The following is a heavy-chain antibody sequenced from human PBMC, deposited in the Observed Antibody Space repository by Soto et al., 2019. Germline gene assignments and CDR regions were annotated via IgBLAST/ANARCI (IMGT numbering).Heavy chain of an antibody. CDR3: ARGFIGPYGSGSTFDY. J-gene: IGHJ4*02. CDR1: GYTFTSYD. Sequence: ASVKVSCRASGYTFTSYDINWVRQATGQGLEWMGWMNPNSGNTGYAQKFQGRVTMTRNTSISTAYMELSSLRSEDTAVYYCARGFIGPYGSGSTFDYWGQGTLVTVSS. V-gene: IGHV1-8*01. CDR2: MNPNSGNT. D-gene: IGHD3-10*01.